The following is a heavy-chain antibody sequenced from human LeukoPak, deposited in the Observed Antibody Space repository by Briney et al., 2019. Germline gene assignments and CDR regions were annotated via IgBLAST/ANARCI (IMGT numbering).Heavy chain of an antibody. V-gene: IGHV1-2*02. J-gene: IGHJ4*02. CDR1: GYTFTAYY. CDR2: INPDSGGT. D-gene: IGHD5-18*01. Sequence: ASVKVSCKASGYTFTAYYMHWVRQAPGQGLEWMGWINPDSGGTNYAQKFQGRVTMTRDTSISTAYMELSRLRSDDTAVYYCARVLYSYVSGSNFDYWGQGTLVTVSS. CDR3: ARVLYSYVSGSNFDY.